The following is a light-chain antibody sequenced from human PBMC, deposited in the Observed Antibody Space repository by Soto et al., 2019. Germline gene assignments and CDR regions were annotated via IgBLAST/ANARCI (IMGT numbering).Light chain of an antibody. CDR1: QGISSY. V-gene: IGKV1-8*01. CDR3: QQYYSYPLT. Sequence: AIRMTQSPSSFSASTGDRVTITCRASQGISSYLAWYQHKPGKAPKLLIYAASTLQSGVPSRFSGSGSGTDFTLTISCLQSEDFATYYCQQYYSYPLTFGQGTKLEIK. J-gene: IGKJ2*01. CDR2: AAS.